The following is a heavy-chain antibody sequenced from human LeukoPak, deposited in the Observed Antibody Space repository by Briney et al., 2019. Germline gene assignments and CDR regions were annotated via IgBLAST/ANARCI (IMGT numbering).Heavy chain of an antibody. D-gene: IGHD1-26*01. CDR1: GFTFSSSW. J-gene: IGHJ4*02. CDR3: ARDQVGDFDY. Sequence: GGSLRLSCAASGFTFSSSWMSWVRQAPGKGLEWVANIKLDGSEKYYVDSVKGRFTISRDNAKNSLFLQMNSLRAEDTAVYYCARDQVGDFDYWGQGTLVTVSS. V-gene: IGHV3-7*01. CDR2: IKLDGSEK.